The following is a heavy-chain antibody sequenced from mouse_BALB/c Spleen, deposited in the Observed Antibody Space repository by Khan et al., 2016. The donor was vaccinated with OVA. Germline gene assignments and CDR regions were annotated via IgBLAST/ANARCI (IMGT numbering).Heavy chain of an antibody. Sequence: EVELVESGGDLVKPGGSLKLSGAASGFTFSSYGMSWVRQTPDKRLEWVATISSGGSYTYYPDSLKGRFIISRDNAKNTLNLQMSSLKSEDTAMYYCARQPGYYEGSAMDYWGQGTSVTVSS. CDR2: ISSGGSYT. V-gene: IGHV5-6*01. CDR1: GFTFSSYG. D-gene: IGHD2-3*01. CDR3: ARQPGYYEGSAMDY. J-gene: IGHJ4*01.